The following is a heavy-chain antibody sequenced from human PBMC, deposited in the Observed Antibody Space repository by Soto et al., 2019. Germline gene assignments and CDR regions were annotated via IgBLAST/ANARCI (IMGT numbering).Heavy chain of an antibody. D-gene: IGHD3-22*01. CDR1: GGSISRGDYS. CDR3: ARVQIDYYDSSGFSPWFDP. Sequence: PSETLSLTCAVSGGSISRGDYSWSWIRQPPGKGLEWIGYIYHSGSTYYNPSLKSRVTISVDRSKNQFSLKLSSVTAADTAVYYCARVQIDYYDSSGFSPWFDPWGQGTLVTVSS. V-gene: IGHV4-30-2*01. CDR2: IYHSGST. J-gene: IGHJ5*01.